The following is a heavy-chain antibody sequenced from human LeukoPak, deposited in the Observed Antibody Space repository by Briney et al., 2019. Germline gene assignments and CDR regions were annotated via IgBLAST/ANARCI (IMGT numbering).Heavy chain of an antibody. CDR3: ARGSGYYFEAFDI. CDR1: GYTFTGYY. J-gene: IGHJ3*02. V-gene: IGHV1-2*06. Sequence: ASVXVSCKASGYTFTGYYMHWVGQAPGQGREGMGRINPNRGGTNYAQKFQGRGTKTRDTSISTAYMELSRLRSDDTAVYYCARGSGYYFEAFDIWGQGTMVTVSS. CDR2: INPNRGGT. D-gene: IGHD3-22*01.